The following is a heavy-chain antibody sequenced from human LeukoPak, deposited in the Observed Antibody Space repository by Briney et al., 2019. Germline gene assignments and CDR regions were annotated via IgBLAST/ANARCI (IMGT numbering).Heavy chain of an antibody. D-gene: IGHD6-13*01. Sequence: ASVKVSCKASGYTFTGYYMLWVRQAPGQGLEWMGWLNPNSGDTNYAQKFQGRVTMTRDTSITTAYMELSRLTSDDTAMYFCARETSVIAAADFWGQGTLVTVSS. CDR3: ARETSVIAAADF. CDR2: LNPNSGDT. V-gene: IGHV1-2*02. CDR1: GYTFTGYY. J-gene: IGHJ4*02.